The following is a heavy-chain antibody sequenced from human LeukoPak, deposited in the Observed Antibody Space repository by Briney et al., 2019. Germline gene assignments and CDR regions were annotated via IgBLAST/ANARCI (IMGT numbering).Heavy chain of an antibody. CDR2: ISGSGGST. J-gene: IGHJ4*02. D-gene: IGHD3-22*01. V-gene: IGHV3-23*01. CDR3: APLPRGYYYDSSGYYYVDY. Sequence: PGGSLRLSCAASGFTFSSYAMSWVRQAPGKRLEWVSAISGSGGSTYYADSVKGRFTISRDNSKNTLYLQMNSLRAEDTAVYYCAPLPRGYYYDSSGYYYVDYWGQGTLVTVSS. CDR1: GFTFSSYA.